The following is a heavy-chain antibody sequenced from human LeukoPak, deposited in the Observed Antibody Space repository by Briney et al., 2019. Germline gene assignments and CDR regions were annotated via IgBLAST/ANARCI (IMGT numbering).Heavy chain of an antibody. Sequence: ASVKVSCKASGYTFTSYGISWVRQAPGQGLEWMGWISAYNGNTNYAQKLQGRVTMTTDTSTSTAYMELRSLRSDDTAVYYCARVGASFYDYVWGSYRPLDYWGQGTLVNVSS. J-gene: IGHJ4*02. CDR1: GYTFTSYG. CDR3: ARVGASFYDYVWGSYRPLDY. CDR2: ISAYNGNT. V-gene: IGHV1-18*01. D-gene: IGHD3-16*02.